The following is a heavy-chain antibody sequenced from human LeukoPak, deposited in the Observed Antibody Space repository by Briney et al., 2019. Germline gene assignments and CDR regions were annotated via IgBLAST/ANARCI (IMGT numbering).Heavy chain of an antibody. CDR2: INPGDSDT. J-gene: IGHJ5*02. Sequence: GESLKISCQASGYSFTSSWIGWGRQTPGKGLEWMAIINPGDSDTRYSPSFQGQVTISADKSISTVYLQWGSLKASDTAMYYCARQPGAGWFDPWGQGTLVTVSS. V-gene: IGHV5-51*01. D-gene: IGHD3-10*01. CDR1: GYSFTSSW. CDR3: ARQPGAGWFDP.